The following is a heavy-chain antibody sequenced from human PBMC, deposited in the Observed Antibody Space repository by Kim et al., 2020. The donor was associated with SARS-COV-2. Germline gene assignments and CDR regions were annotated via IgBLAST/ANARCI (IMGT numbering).Heavy chain of an antibody. CDR1: GGSISSSSYY. CDR2: IYYSGST. Sequence: SETLSLTCTVSGGSISSSSYYWGWIRQPPGKGLEWIGSIYYSGSTYYNPSLKSRVTISVDTSKNQFSLKLSSVTAADTAVYYCARDEGIAAAGMYGMDVWGQGTTVTVSS. CDR3: ARDEGIAAAGMYGMDV. D-gene: IGHD6-13*01. V-gene: IGHV4-39*07. J-gene: IGHJ6*01.